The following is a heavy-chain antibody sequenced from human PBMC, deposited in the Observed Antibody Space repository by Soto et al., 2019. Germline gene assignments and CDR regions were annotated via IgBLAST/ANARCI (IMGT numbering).Heavy chain of an antibody. CDR2: IYSSGST. V-gene: IGHV4-31*02. J-gene: IGHJ4*02. CDR1: GGSISSGGYY. Sequence: SETLSLTCTVSGGSISSGGYYWSWNRQHPGKGLEWIGYIYSSGSTYYNPSLKSRVTIAVDTSKNQFSLKLSSVTAADPAVYYRARESYRSSGYYLDYWGKGTLVTVS. CDR3: ARESYRSSGYYLDY. D-gene: IGHD3-22*01.